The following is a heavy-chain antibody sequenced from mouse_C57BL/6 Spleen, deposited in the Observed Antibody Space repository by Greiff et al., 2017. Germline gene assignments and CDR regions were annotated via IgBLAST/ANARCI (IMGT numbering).Heavy chain of an antibody. D-gene: IGHD2-2*01. V-gene: IGHV1-19*01. CDR1: GYTFTDYY. J-gene: IGHJ2*01. CDR3: ARWLHHFDY. Sequence: EVQLQESGPVLVKPGASVKMSCKASGYTFTDYYMNWVKQSHGKSLEWIGVINPYNGGTSYNQKFKGKATLTVDKSSSTAYMELNSLTSEDSAVYYGARWLHHFDYWGQGTTLTVSS. CDR2: INPYNGGT.